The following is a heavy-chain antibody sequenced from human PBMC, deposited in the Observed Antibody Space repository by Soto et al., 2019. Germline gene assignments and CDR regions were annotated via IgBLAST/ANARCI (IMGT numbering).Heavy chain of an antibody. Sequence: QVQLQESGPGLVKPSGTLSITCAVSGGSISSSNWWSWVRQPPGKGLEWMGEIYHSGSPKYNPSLKRRVTISVDKSNNQFSLKLSSVTATDTAVYYCARVAVAGNRYDYWGQLTLVTVSS. J-gene: IGHJ4*02. CDR1: GGSISSSNW. CDR3: ARVAVAGNRYDY. V-gene: IGHV4-4*02. CDR2: IYHSGSP. D-gene: IGHD6-19*01.